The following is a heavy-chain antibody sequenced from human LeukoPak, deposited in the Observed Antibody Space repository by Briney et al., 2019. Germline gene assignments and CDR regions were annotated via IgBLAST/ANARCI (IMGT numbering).Heavy chain of an antibody. J-gene: IGHJ6*02. D-gene: IGHD3-22*01. CDR2: INTNAGNP. Sequence: ASVKVSCKASGYTFTSYAMNWVRQAPGQGLEWMGWINTNAGNPTYVQGFTGRFVFSLDTSVSTAYLQISSLKAEDTAVYYCARPYYYDSSGYYSYYYYYYGMDVWGQGTTVTVSS. V-gene: IGHV7-4-1*02. CDR3: ARPYYYDSSGYYSYYYYYYGMDV. CDR1: GYTFTSYA.